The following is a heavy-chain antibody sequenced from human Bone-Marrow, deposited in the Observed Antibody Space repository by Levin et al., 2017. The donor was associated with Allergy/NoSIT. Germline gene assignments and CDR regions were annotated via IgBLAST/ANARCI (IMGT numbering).Heavy chain of an antibody. CDR3: ARDNEANPTVTGPGVD. Sequence: PGGSLRLSCAASGFTFSSYAMHWVRQAPGKGLEWVAVISYDGSNKYYADSVKGRFTISRDNSKNTLYLQMNSLRAEDTAVYYCARDNEANPTVTGPGVDWGQGTLVTVSS. CDR2: ISYDGSNK. V-gene: IGHV3-30-3*01. D-gene: IGHD4-17*01. CDR1: GFTFSSYA. J-gene: IGHJ4*02.